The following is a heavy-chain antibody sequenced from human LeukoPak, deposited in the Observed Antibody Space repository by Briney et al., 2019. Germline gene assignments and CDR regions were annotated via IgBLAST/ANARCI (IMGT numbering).Heavy chain of an antibody. CDR3: AKDSYSKGDF. D-gene: IGHD6-13*01. CDR1: GFTFSYHW. Sequence: PGGSLRLSCAASGFTFSYHWMTWVRQAPGKGLEWVANIKNDGAVKNYVDSVKGRFTISRDNAKNSLYLRMNSLRAEDTAVYYCAKDSYSKGDFWGQGVLVTVSS. J-gene: IGHJ4*02. CDR2: IKNDGAVK. V-gene: IGHV3-7*01.